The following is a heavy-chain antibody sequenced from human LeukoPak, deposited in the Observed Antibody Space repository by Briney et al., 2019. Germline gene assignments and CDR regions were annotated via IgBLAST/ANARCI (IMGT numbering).Heavy chain of an antibody. CDR2: ISSSSSYI. Sequence: GGSLRLSCAASGFTFSSYSMNWVRQAPGKGLEWVSSISSSSSYIYYADSVKGRFTISRDNDKNSLYLQMNSLRAEDTAVYYCARGRAAAGTDYWGQGTLVTVSS. CDR1: GFTFSSYS. CDR3: ARGRAAAGTDY. J-gene: IGHJ4*02. V-gene: IGHV3-21*01. D-gene: IGHD6-13*01.